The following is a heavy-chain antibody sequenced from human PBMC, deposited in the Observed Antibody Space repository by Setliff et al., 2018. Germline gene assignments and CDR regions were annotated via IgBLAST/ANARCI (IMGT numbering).Heavy chain of an antibody. CDR2: IFQSGIT. D-gene: IGHD5-12*01. CDR1: GFSITNGYY. Sequence: SETLSLTCAVSGFSITNGYYWGWIRQSPGKQLERIGNIFQSGITFYNPSLKSRVTISLDPSQNQFSLKLRSVTAADTAVYFCARVGGLLVATMPFDYWGPGTLVTVSS. V-gene: IGHV4-38-2*01. CDR3: ARVGGLLVATMPFDY. J-gene: IGHJ4*02.